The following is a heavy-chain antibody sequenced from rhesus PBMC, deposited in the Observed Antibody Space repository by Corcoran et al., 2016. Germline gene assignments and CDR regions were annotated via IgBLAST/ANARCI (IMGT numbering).Heavy chain of an antibody. CDR3: ARYSRGYFDN. CDR2: SYVSIGTT. V-gene: IGHV4-76*01. J-gene: IGHJ4*01. Sequence: QVQLQESGPGLVKPSETLSLTCAVSGGSISGGYDWSWIRQPPGKGLEWIGYSYVSIGTTNYNPSLKNRVTLSKDPSKNQFSLKLSSVTAADTAVYYCARYSRGYFDNWGQGVLVTVSS. D-gene: IGHD2-15*01. CDR1: GGSISGGYD.